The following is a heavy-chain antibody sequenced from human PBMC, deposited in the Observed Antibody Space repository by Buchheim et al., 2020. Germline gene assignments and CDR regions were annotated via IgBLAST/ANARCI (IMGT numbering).Heavy chain of an antibody. CDR2: INHSGST. CDR3: ARGVPIVVVVAASGANYGMDV. CDR1: GGSFSGYY. Sequence: QVQLQQWGAGLLKPSETLSLTCAVYGGSFSGYYWSWIRQPPGKGLEWIGEINHSGSTNYNPSLKSRVTISVDTSKNQLSLKLSSVTAADTAVYYCARGVPIVVVVAASGANYGMDVWGQGTT. D-gene: IGHD2-15*01. V-gene: IGHV4-34*01. J-gene: IGHJ6*02.